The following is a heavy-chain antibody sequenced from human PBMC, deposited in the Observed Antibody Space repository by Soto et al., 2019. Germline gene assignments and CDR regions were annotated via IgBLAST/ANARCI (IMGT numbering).Heavy chain of an antibody. CDR2: INAGNGNT. D-gene: IGHD6-19*01. Sequence: GASVKVSCKASGYTFTSYAMHWVRQAPGQRLEWMGWINAGNGNTKYSQKLQGRVTITRDTSASTAYMELSSLRSEDTAVYYCARVIAVAGFFDYWGQGTLVTVSS. V-gene: IGHV1-3*01. J-gene: IGHJ4*02. CDR3: ARVIAVAGFFDY. CDR1: GYTFTSYA.